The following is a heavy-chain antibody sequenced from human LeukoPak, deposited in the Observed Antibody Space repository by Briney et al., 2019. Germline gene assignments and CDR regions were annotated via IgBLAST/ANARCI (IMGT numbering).Heavy chain of an antibody. Sequence: SQTLSLTCTVSGGSISSADYYWSRIRQPPGKGLEWIGYIYYSGSTYYNPSLKSRVTISVDTSKNQFSLKLSSVTAADTAVYCCARGRGYLGYWGQGTLVTVSS. CDR2: IYYSGST. J-gene: IGHJ4*02. D-gene: IGHD3-16*02. V-gene: IGHV4-30-4*01. CDR3: ARGRGYLGY. CDR1: GGSISSADYY.